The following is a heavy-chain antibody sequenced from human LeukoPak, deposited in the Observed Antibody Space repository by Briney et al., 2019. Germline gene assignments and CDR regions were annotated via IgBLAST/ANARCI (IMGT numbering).Heavy chain of an antibody. CDR2: ISGSGGST. D-gene: IGHD3-22*01. V-gene: IGHV3-23*01. J-gene: IGHJ3*02. Sequence: PGGSLRLSCAASGFTFSSYAMSWVRQAPGKGLEWVSAISGSGGSTYYADSVKGRFTISRDNAKNSLYLQMNSLRAEDTAVYYCARGTGAYYYDSSGAANHDAFDIWGQGTMVTVSS. CDR1: GFTFSSYA. CDR3: ARGTGAYYYDSSGAANHDAFDI.